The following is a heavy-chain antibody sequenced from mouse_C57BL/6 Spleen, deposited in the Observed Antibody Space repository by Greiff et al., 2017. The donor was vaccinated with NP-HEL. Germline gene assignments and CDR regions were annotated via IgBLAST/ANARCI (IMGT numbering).Heavy chain of an antibody. V-gene: IGHV5-6*01. D-gene: IGHD4-1*01. Sequence: EVQGVESGGDLVKPGGSLKLSCAASGFTFSSYGMSWVRQTPDKRLEWVATISSGGSYTYYPDSVKGRFTISRDNAKNTLYLQMSSLKSEDTAMYYCARQTGTGYAMDYWGQGTSVTVSS. J-gene: IGHJ4*01. CDR1: GFTFSSYG. CDR3: ARQTGTGYAMDY. CDR2: ISSGGSYT.